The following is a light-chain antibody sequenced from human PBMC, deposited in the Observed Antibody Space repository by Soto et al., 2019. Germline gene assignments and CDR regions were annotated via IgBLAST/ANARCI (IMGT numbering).Light chain of an antibody. J-gene: IGKJ2*01. CDR1: QSVLHDSNNMNY. CDR2: WAS. CDR3: QQYYTPPYT. Sequence: DIVMTQSADSLAVSLGERVTINCKSGQSVLHDSNNMNYLAWYQQKPGQPPQLLLYWASTRESGVPDRFIGSGSGTDFTLIIASLQAEDVAVYYCQQYYTPPYTFGQGTKLEIK. V-gene: IGKV4-1*01.